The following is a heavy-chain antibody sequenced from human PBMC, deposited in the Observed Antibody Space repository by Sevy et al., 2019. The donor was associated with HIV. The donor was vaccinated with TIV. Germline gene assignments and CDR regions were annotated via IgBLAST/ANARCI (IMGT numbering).Heavy chain of an antibody. V-gene: IGHV1-18*01. J-gene: IGHJ3*02. CDR3: AIESGAVGATGYGFDI. Sequence: ASLKVSCKASGYTFTIYGISWVRQAPGQGLEWMGWISGYNGNTNYAQKFQDRVTMTTDTSTSTAYMELRSLRSDDTTVYYCAIESGAVGATGYGFDIWGQGTMVTVSS. D-gene: IGHD1-26*01. CDR1: GYTFTIYG. CDR2: ISGYNGNT.